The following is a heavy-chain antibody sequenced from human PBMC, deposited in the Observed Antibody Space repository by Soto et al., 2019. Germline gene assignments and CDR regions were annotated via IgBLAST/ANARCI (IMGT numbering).Heavy chain of an antibody. Sequence: SVKVSCKASGGTFSSYAISWVRQAPGQGLEWMGGIIPIFGTANYAQKFQGRVTITADESTSTAYMELSSLRSEDTAVYYCAGDSLGVVVVAATYGMDVWGQGTTVTVS. D-gene: IGHD2-15*01. J-gene: IGHJ6*02. CDR2: IIPIFGTA. CDR1: GGTFSSYA. CDR3: AGDSLGVVVVAATYGMDV. V-gene: IGHV1-69*13.